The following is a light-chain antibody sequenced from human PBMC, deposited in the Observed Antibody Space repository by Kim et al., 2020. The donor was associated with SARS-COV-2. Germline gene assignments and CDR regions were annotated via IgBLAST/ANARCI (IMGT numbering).Light chain of an antibody. CDR3: QQYNNWPPWT. CDR1: QSVSSN. CDR2: GAS. V-gene: IGKV3-15*01. Sequence: SPGERATLSCRASQSVSSNLAWYQQTPGRAPRLLIYGASTRATGIPARFSGSGSGTEFTLTISSLQSEDFAVYYCQQYNNWPPWTFGQGTKVDIK. J-gene: IGKJ1*01.